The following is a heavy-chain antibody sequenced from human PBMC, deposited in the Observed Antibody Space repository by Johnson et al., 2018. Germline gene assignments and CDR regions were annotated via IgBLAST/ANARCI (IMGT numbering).Heavy chain of an antibody. CDR2: ISYDGTNR. J-gene: IGHJ4*02. D-gene: IGHD3-3*01. V-gene: IGHV3-30-3*01. Sequence: QVQLVESGGGVVQXGRSXRLXCAASGFTFSSYAMHWVRQAPGKGLEWVAVISYDGTNRYYGDSVKGRFTISRDKSKNTLYLQLNRLRAEDTAVYYCARDHDFWSGHPDYWGQGTLVTVSS. CDR3: ARDHDFWSGHPDY. CDR1: GFTFSSYA.